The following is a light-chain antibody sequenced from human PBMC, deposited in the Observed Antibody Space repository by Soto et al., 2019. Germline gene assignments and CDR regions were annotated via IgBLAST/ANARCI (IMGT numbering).Light chain of an antibody. CDR1: NNDVGSYNL. CDR3: CSYATGDSAV. Sequence: QSALTQPASVSGSPGQSITISCTGTNNDVGSYNLVSWYQQHPGRAPKLMIFDGSKRPSGIPTRFSGSKSGNTASLTTSGLQAEDEADYYCCSYATGDSAVFGGGTQLTVL. V-gene: IGLV2-23*01. J-gene: IGLJ7*01. CDR2: DGS.